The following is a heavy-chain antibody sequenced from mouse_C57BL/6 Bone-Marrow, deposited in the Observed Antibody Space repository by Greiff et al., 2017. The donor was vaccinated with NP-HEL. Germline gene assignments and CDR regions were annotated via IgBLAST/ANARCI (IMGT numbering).Heavy chain of an antibody. V-gene: IGHV1-82*01. CDR1: GYAFSSSW. J-gene: IGHJ3*01. CDR2: IYPGDGDT. CDR3: ARDFYYGSSYEGFAY. Sequence: VKLQESGPELVKPGASVKISCKASGYAFSSSWMNWVKQRPGKGLEWIGRIYPGDGDTNYNGKFKGKATLTADKSSSTAYMQLSSLTSEDSAVYFCARDFYYGSSYEGFAYWGQGTLVTVSA. D-gene: IGHD1-1*01.